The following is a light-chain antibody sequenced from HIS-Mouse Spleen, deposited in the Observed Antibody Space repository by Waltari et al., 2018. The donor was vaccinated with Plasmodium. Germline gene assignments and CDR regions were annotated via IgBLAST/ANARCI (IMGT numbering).Light chain of an antibody. CDR3: AAWDDSLSGLWV. CDR1: SSNIGSNY. V-gene: IGLV1-47*01. Sequence: QSVLTQPPSASGTPGQRVTISCSGSSSNIGSNYVYWYQQLPGTAPQHLIYRNNQRPSGVPDRFSGSKSGTSASLAISGLRSEDEADYYCAAWDDSLSGLWVFGGGTKLTVL. CDR2: RNN. J-gene: IGLJ3*02.